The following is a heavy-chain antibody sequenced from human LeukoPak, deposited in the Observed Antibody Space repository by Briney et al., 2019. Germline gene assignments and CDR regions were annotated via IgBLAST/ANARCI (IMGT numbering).Heavy chain of an antibody. CDR2: ITDSSGNT. CDR1: GFTFSSYA. Sequence: PRGSLRLSSAASGFTFSSYAMCWVRQAPGKGLGRVSPITDSSGNTFYADSVKGRFTISRDNSKNTVYLQMNSLRAEDTAMYYCATWAGAQGGQGTLVTVSS. D-gene: IGHD3-10*01. V-gene: IGHV3-23*01. J-gene: IGHJ4*02. CDR3: ATWAGAQ.